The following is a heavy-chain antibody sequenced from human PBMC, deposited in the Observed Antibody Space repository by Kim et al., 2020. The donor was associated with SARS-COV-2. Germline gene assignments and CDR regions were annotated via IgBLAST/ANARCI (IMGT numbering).Heavy chain of an antibody. CDR1: GFTFDEYA. V-gene: IGHV3-9*01. D-gene: IGHD3-16*01. CDR3: VKDIVAGGADS. Sequence: GGSLRLSCAGSGFTFDEYAMHWVRQAPGKGLEWVSGIFSSGRTGYADSMKGRVTISRDNAKNLLYLQINSLTLEDTAFYYCVKDIVAGGADSWGPGTLVTVSS. J-gene: IGHJ4*02. CDR2: IFSSGRT.